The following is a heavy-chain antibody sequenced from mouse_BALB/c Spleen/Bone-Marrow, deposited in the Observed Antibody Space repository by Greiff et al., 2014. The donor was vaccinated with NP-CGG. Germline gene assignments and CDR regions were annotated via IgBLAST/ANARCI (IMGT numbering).Heavy chain of an antibody. J-gene: IGHJ3*01. CDR1: GSPFPSSL. CDR3: ARRPWFAY. Sequence: VPLPPSGAAQVRPGTSVKFSCQPPGSPFPSSLLACLHPSPGPRPGQALEWIGVINPGTGGTNYNEKFKGRATLTADNSSSTAYMQLSSLTSDDSAVYFCARRPWFAYWGQGTLVTVSA. CDR2: INPGTGGT. V-gene: IGHV1-54*01.